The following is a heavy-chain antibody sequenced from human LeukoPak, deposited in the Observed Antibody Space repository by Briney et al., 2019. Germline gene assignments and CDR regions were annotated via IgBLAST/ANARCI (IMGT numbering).Heavy chain of an antibody. CDR1: GFTFSSYA. Sequence: PGGSLRLSCAASGFTFSSYAMHWVRQAPGKGLEWVAVIWSDTTNKYYADSVKGRFTISRDNSKNTLYLQMNSLKTEDTAVYYCTTDIVAATWGQGTLVIV. CDR2: IWSDTTNK. D-gene: IGHD5-12*01. J-gene: IGHJ5*02. V-gene: IGHV3-33*01. CDR3: TTDIVAAT.